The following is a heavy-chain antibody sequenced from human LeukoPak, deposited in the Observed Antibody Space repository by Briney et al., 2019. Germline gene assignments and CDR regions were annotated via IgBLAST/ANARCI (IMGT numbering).Heavy chain of an antibody. J-gene: IGHJ4*02. Sequence: SETLSLTCTVSGGSISSGGYYWSWIRQPPGKGLEWIGYIYHSGSTYYNPSLKSRVTISVDRSKNQFSLKLSSVTAADTAVYYCARENSASGSYGDYWGQGTLVTVSS. CDR3: ARENSASGSYGDY. CDR2: IYHSGST. CDR1: GGSISSGGYY. V-gene: IGHV4-30-2*01. D-gene: IGHD3-10*01.